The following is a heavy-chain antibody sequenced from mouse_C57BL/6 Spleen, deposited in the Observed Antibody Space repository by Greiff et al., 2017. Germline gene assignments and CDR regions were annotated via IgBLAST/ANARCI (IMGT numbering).Heavy chain of an antibody. V-gene: IGHV1-54*01. J-gene: IGHJ4*01. CDR3: ARHENYAMDY. Sequence: QVQLQQSGAELVRPGTSVKVSCKASGYAFTNYLIEWVKQRPGQGLEWIGVINPGSGGTNYNEKVKGKATLTADKSSSTAYMQLSSLTSEDSAVYFCARHENYAMDYWGQGTSVTVSS. CDR2: INPGSGGT. CDR1: GYAFTNYL.